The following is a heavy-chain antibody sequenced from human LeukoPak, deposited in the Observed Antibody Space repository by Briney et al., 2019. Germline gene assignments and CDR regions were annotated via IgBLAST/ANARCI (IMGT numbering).Heavy chain of an antibody. CDR2: IYYSGST. CDR3: ARGLLVGNTGYYFDY. CDR1: GGSISGYY. Sequence: PSETLPLTCTVSGGSISGYYWTWLRQPPGKGLEWIGYIYYSGSTNYHPSLKSRVTLSVDTSKKQFSLKLSSVTAADTAVYYCARGLLVGNTGYYFDYWGQGTLVTVSS. D-gene: IGHD1-26*01. V-gene: IGHV4-59*01. J-gene: IGHJ4*02.